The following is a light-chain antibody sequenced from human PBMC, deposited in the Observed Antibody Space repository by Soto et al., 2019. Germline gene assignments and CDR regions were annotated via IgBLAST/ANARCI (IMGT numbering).Light chain of an antibody. CDR3: CSFAGRSTVV. Sequence: QSALTQPASVSGSPGQSITISCTGTSSDVGSYSLVSWYQQHPGKAPKLMIYEVSKRPSGVSNRFSGSKSGNTASLTISGVQAEDEADYYFCSFAGRSTVVFGGGTQLAVL. CDR2: EVS. V-gene: IGLV2-23*02. J-gene: IGLJ2*01. CDR1: SSDVGSYSL.